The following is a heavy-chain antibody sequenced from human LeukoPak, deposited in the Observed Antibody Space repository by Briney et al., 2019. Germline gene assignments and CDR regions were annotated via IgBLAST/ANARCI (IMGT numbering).Heavy chain of an antibody. J-gene: IGHJ4*02. CDR2: MNPNSGNT. V-gene: IGHV1-8*02. CDR3: ARGGDILTGDY. D-gene: IGHD3-9*01. Sequence: ASVKVSCKASGGTFSSYAISWVRQAPGQGLEWMGWMNPNSGNTGYAQKFQGRVTMTRNTSISTAYMELSSLRSEDTAVYYCARGGDILTGDYWGQGTLVTVSP. CDR1: GGTFSSYA.